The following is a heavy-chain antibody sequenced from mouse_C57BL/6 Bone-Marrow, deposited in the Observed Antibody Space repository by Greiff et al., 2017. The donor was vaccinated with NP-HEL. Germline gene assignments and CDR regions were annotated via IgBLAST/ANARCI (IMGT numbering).Heavy chain of an antibody. D-gene: IGHD3-2*02. J-gene: IGHJ1*03. CDR2: ITHSGET. V-gene: IGHV12-3*01. Sequence: LQESGPGLVKPSQSLFLTCSITDFPITSGYYWIWIRQSPGKPLEWMGYITHSGETFYNPSLQSPISITRETSKNQFFLQLNSVTTEDTAMYYCAGDREGFWYFDVWGTGTTVTVSS. CDR3: AGDREGFWYFDV. CDR1: DFPITSGYY.